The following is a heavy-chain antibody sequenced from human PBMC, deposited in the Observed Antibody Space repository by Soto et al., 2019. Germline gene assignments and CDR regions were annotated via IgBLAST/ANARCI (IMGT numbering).Heavy chain of an antibody. V-gene: IGHV3-30*18. CDR2: VSHDGRNT. J-gene: IGHJ4*02. CDR1: GFTFSDYA. D-gene: IGHD6-19*01. CDR3: AKGGRQWLVTSDFDY. Sequence: VQLVESGGGVVQPGRSLRLSCAASGFTFSDYAMHWVRQAPGKGLEWVAVVSHDGRNTHYADSVKGRFTISRDSSKNTASLEMTSRRAEDTAVYYGAKGGRQWLVTSDFDYWGQGALVTVSS.